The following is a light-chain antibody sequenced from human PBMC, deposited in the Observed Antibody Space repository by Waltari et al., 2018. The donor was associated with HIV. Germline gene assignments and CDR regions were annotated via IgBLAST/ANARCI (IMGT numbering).Light chain of an antibody. CDR2: DAS. J-gene: IGKJ3*01. V-gene: IGKV1-39*01. CDR3: QQSFRSPLT. Sequence: DIQMTQSPSSLSASVGDRVTITCRSSQTISDKVNWYQQKSGEAPKVLIYDASTLETGVPSRFSGSGSGTDFTRTISSLQPDDFATDFCQQSFRSPLTFGPGTKVDI. CDR1: QTISDK.